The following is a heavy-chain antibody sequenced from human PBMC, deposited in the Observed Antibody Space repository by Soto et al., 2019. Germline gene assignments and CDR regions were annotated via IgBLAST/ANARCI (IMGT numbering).Heavy chain of an antibody. Sequence: GGSLRLSCAASGFTFSSAWMHWVRQTPGKGLEWVSVIYSGGSTYYADSVKGRFTIFRDNSKNTLYLQMNSLRAEDTAVYYCARDPARSRCYFFNIWGKGTMVTVSS. CDR3: ARDPARSRCYFFNI. J-gene: IGHJ3*02. V-gene: IGHV3-66*01. CDR2: IYSGGST. D-gene: IGHD6-13*01. CDR1: GFTFSSAW.